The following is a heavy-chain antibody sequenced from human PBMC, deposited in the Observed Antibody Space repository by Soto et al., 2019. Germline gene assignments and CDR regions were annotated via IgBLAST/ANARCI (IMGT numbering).Heavy chain of an antibody. Sequence: GGSLKLSCVASVFTFSNYGMHWVRQAPGKGLEWVAFISDDGSNKYYADSMRGRFTMSRDNSKRTLYLQMSSLRVEDTAVYYCTKRRNVLRFLEWSSGMEVWGQGTTVTVSS. CDR2: ISDDGSNK. J-gene: IGHJ6*02. V-gene: IGHV3-30*18. CDR1: VFTFSNYG. CDR3: TKRRNVLRFLEWSSGMEV. D-gene: IGHD3-3*01.